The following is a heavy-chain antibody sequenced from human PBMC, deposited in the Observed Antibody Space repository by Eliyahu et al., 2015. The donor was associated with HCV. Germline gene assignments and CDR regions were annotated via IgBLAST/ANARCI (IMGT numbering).Heavy chain of an antibody. D-gene: IGHD3-10*01. CDR2: XKSKTDGGTT. CDR1: XFTFXXAW. V-gene: IGHV3-15*01. Sequence: EVQLVESGGGLVKPGGSLRLSCAASXFTFXXAWMSWGXQXPGKGGGWIGRXKSKTDGGTTDYAAPVKGRVSISRDDSKSTLYLQMNSLKTEDTAVYYCTTGAPGGFDYYLDVWGQGTTVTVSS. CDR3: TTGAPGGFDYYLDV. J-gene: IGHJ6*03.